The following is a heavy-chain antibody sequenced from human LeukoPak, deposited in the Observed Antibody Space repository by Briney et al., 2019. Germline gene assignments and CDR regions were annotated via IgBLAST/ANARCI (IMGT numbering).Heavy chain of an antibody. J-gene: IGHJ4*02. V-gene: IGHV3-21*04. CDR2: ISSSSTYI. D-gene: IGHD5-18*01. CDR3: AKTPSEQGRYSYGFDY. Sequence: GGSLRLSCAASGFTFGVYNMNWVRQAPGKGLEWVSSISSSSTYIYYADSVKGRFTISRDNAKNSLYLQMNSLRAEDTAVYYCAKTPSEQGRYSYGFDYWGQGTLVTVSS. CDR1: GFTFGVYN.